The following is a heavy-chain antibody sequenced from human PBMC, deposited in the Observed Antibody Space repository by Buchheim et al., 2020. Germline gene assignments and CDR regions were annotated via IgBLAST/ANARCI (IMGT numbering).Heavy chain of an antibody. CDR3: ARVPDSSRALDY. Sequence: DVQLLESGGGLVQPGGSLRLSCAAPGFTFSIYAMTWVRQAPGKGLKWVSTITGSGVSTYYADSVKGRFTISRDNSKNTLYLQMNSLRTEDTAVYYCARVPDSSRALDYWGQGTL. J-gene: IGHJ4*02. V-gene: IGHV3-23*01. CDR2: ITGSGVST. CDR1: GFTFSIYA. D-gene: IGHD3-22*01.